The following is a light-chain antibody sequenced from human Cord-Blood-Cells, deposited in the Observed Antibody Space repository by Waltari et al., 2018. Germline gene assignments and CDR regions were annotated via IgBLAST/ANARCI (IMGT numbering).Light chain of an antibody. V-gene: IGKV1-5*03. CDR3: QQYNSYST. CDR2: KAS. Sequence: DIQMTQSPSTLSASVGDRFTITSRASQSISSWLAWYQQKPGKAPKLLIDKASSLESGVPSRFSGSGSGTEFTLTISSLQPDDFATYYCQQYNSYSTFGQGTKVEIK. J-gene: IGKJ1*01. CDR1: QSISSW.